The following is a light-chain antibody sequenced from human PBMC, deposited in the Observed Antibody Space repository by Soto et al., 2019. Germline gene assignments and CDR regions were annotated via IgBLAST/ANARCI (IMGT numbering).Light chain of an antibody. V-gene: IGKV3-15*01. CDR1: QSVRNN. CDR2: YAS. CDR3: QQYNNWPPIT. J-gene: IGKJ5*01. Sequence: EIMMTQSPATLSVSPGERATLSCRASQSVRNNLAWYQQNPGQAPRPLIYYASTRATGVPARFSGSGSGTEFTLTISSLQSEDSALYYCQQYNNWPPITFGQGTRLEIK.